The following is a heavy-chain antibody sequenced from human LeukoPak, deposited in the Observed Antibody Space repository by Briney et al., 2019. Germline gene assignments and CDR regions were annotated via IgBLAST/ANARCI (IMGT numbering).Heavy chain of an antibody. CDR1: GFTFSSYG. CDR3: ARENYYDSSGYFGY. Sequence: GGSLRLSCAASGFTFSSYGMHWVRQAPGKGLEWVAVIWYDGSNKYYADSVKGRFTISRDNAKNSLYLQMNSLRAEDTAVYYCARENYYDSSGYFGYWGQGTLVTVSS. V-gene: IGHV3-33*01. D-gene: IGHD3-22*01. CDR2: IWYDGSNK. J-gene: IGHJ4*02.